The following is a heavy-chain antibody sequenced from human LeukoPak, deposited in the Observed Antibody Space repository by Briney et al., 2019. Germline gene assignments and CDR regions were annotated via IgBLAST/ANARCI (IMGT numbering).Heavy chain of an antibody. Sequence: PSETLSLTCAVSGGSISSSNWWSWVRQPPGKGLEWIGQIYHSGSTNYNPSLKSRVAISVDKSKNQFSLNLSSVTAADTAVYYCARAGQGYCTSASCYLSLDYWGQGTLVTVSS. D-gene: IGHD2-2*01. CDR2: IYHSGST. V-gene: IGHV4-4*02. J-gene: IGHJ4*02. CDR1: GGSISSSNW. CDR3: ARAGQGYCTSASCYLSLDY.